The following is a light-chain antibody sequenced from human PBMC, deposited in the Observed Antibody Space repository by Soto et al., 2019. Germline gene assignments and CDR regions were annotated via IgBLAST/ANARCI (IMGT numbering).Light chain of an antibody. Sequence: QSVLTQPASVSGSPGQSITISCTGTSSDVGGYNYVSWYQQQSGKAPKLMIHEVSNRPSGVSNRFSSSKSGNTASLTISGLQAEDEADYYCSSYKSSRAYVFGIGTKATVL. J-gene: IGLJ1*01. V-gene: IGLV2-14*01. CDR2: EVS. CDR1: SSDVGGYNY. CDR3: SSYKSSRAYV.